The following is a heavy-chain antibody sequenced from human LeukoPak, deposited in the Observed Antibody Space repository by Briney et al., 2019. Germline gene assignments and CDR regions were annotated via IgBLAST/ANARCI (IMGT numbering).Heavy chain of an antibody. J-gene: IGHJ3*02. CDR3: ARDLNWGAFDI. V-gene: IGHV3-48*01. D-gene: IGHD7-27*01. Sequence: GGSLRLSCAASGFPFSSYSMHWVRQAPGKGLECVSYISSSSSTIYYADSVKGRFTISRDNSKNTLYLQMNSLRAEDTAVYYCARDLNWGAFDIRGQGTMVSVSS. CDR2: ISSSSSTI. CDR1: GFPFSSYS.